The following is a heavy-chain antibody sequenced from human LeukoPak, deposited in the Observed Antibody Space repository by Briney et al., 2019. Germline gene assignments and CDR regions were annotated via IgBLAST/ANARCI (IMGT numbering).Heavy chain of an antibody. Sequence: ASVKVSCKASGYTFTGYYMHWVRQAPGQGLEWMGWINPNSGGTNYAQKFQGRVTMTRDTSISTAYMELSRLRSDDTAVYYCAREGRTVAGTEWFDPWGQGTLVTVSS. J-gene: IGHJ5*02. CDR1: GYTFTGYY. V-gene: IGHV1-2*02. CDR2: INPNSGGT. D-gene: IGHD6-19*01. CDR3: AREGRTVAGTEWFDP.